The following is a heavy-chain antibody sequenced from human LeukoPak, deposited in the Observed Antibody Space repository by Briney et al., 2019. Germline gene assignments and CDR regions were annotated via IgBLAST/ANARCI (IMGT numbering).Heavy chain of an antibody. CDR3: ARDFYDSSGYHHDAFDI. V-gene: IGHV3-30*02. D-gene: IGHD3-22*01. CDR2: IRYDGSNK. Sequence: GGSLRLSCAASGFTFSSYGMHWVRQAPGKGLEWVAFIRYDGSNKYYADSVKGRFTISRDNSKNTLYLQMNSLRAEDTAVYYCARDFYDSSGYHHDAFDIWGQGTMVTVSS. CDR1: GFTFSSYG. J-gene: IGHJ3*02.